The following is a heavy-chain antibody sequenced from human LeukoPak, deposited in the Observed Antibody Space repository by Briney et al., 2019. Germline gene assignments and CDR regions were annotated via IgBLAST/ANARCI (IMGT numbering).Heavy chain of an antibody. D-gene: IGHD2-2*01. J-gene: IGHJ4*02. CDR1: GYTFTGYY. CDR3: ARSYCSSTSCFLDH. Sequence: ASVKVSCKASGYTFTGYYMHWVRQAPGQGLEWMGWINPNSGGTNYAQKFQGRVTMTRDTSISTAYMELSRLRSDDTAVYYCARSYCSSTSCFLDHWGQGTLVTVSS. V-gene: IGHV1-2*02. CDR2: INPNSGGT.